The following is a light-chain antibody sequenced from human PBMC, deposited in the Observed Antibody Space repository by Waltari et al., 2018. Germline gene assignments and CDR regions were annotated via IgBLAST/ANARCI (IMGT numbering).Light chain of an antibody. J-gene: IGLJ2*01. Sequence: QSALTQPASVSGSPGPSITISCTGTSSHIGRYIYVSWYQQPPDKAPKLVISEVSNRPSVVSNRFSGSKSGNTASLTISGLQAEDGAHYYCSSYTNSGNVVFGGGTKLTVL. CDR2: EVS. V-gene: IGLV2-14*01. CDR3: SSYTNSGNVV. CDR1: SSHIGRYIY.